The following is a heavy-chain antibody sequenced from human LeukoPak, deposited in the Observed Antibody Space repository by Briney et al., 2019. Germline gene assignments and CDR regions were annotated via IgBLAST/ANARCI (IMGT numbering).Heavy chain of an antibody. V-gene: IGHV3-23*01. CDR3: AKDIVGARGGFDY. CDR1: GFTFSSYA. D-gene: IGHD1-26*01. CDR2: ISGSGGST. J-gene: IGHJ4*02. Sequence: GGSLRLFCAASGFTFSSYAMSWVRQAPGKGLEWVSAISGSGGSTYYADSVKGRFTISRDNSKNTLYLQMNSLRGEATAVYYCAKDIVGARGGFDYWGQGTLVTVSS.